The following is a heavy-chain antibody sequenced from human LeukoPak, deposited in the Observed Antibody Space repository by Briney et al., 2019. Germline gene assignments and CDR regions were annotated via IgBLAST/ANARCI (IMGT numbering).Heavy chain of an antibody. V-gene: IGHV1-8*03. D-gene: IGHD5-12*01. CDR1: GYTFTSYD. CDR2: MNPNSGNT. Sequence: ASVKVSCKASGYTFTSYDINWVRQATGQGLEWMGWMNPNSGNTGYAQKFQGRVTITRNTSMSTAYMELSSLRSEDTAVYYCAREVATTLVFDYWGQGTLVTVSS. J-gene: IGHJ4*02. CDR3: AREVATTLVFDY.